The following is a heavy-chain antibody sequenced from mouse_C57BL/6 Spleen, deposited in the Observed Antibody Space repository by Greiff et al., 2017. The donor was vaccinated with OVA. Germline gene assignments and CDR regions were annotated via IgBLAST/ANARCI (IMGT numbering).Heavy chain of an antibody. J-gene: IGHJ1*03. CDR3: ARSGGNWYFDV. Sequence: EVKLQESGPELVKPGASVKMSCKASGYTFTDYNMHWVKQSHGKSLEWIGYINPNNGGTSYNQKFKGKATLTVNKSSSTAYMELRSLTSEDSAVYYCARSGGNWYFDVWGTGTTVTVSS. CDR1: GYTFTDYN. V-gene: IGHV1-22*01. D-gene: IGHD3-1*01. CDR2: INPNNGGT.